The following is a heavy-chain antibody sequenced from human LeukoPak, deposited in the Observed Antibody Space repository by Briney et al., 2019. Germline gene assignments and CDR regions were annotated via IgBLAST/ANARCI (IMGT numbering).Heavy chain of an antibody. Sequence: PGGSLRLSCAASGFTFSSYAMSWVRQAPGKGLEWVSAISGSGGSTYYADSVKGRFTISRENARNSLYLQMNSLRARDTAVYYCARAVPMARGVNYYDYWGQGTLVTVSS. V-gene: IGHV3-23*01. CDR1: GFTFSSYA. CDR3: ARAVPMARGVNYYDY. D-gene: IGHD3-10*01. J-gene: IGHJ4*02. CDR2: ISGSGGST.